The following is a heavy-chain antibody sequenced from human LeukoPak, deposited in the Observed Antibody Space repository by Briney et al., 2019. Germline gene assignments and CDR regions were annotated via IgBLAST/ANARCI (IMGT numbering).Heavy chain of an antibody. CDR2: ITGNGGGT. CDR3: VRGGQSTNCFDY. CDR1: GFIFSSHA. V-gene: IGHV3-64*02. Sequence: GGSLRLSCAASGFIFSSHAMQWVRQAPGKELECISAITGNGGGTFYADSVKGRFTISRDNSKNTLFLQMDSLKAEDMAVYYCVRGGQSTNCFDYWGQGILVTVSS. D-gene: IGHD1-1*01. J-gene: IGHJ4*02.